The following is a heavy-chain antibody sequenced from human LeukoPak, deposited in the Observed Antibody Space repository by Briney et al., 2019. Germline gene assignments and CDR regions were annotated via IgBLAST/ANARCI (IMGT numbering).Heavy chain of an antibody. CDR1: GFTFRSYG. CDR2: IRYDGSNK. V-gene: IGHV3-30*02. Sequence: PGGSLRLSCAASGFTFRSYGMHWVRQAPGKGLEWVAFIRYDGSNKYYADSVKGRFTISRDNSKNTLYLQMNSLRAEDTAVYYCAKDRAAAGSVYYFDYWGQGTLVTVSS. D-gene: IGHD6-13*01. J-gene: IGHJ4*02. CDR3: AKDRAAAGSVYYFDY.